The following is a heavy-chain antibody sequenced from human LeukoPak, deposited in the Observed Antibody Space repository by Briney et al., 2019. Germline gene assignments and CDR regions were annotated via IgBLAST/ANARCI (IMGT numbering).Heavy chain of an antibody. V-gene: IGHV4-34*01. CDR3: ARAPDLEVPGMAAAGLDY. Sequence: SETLSLTCAVYGGSFSGHYWSWIRQPPGKGLEWIGEINDSGSTNYNPSLKSRVTISVDTSKNQFSLKLSPVTAADTAVYYCARAPDLEVPGMAAAGLDYWGQGTLVTVSS. D-gene: IGHD6-13*01. CDR2: INDSGST. CDR1: GGSFSGHY. J-gene: IGHJ4*02.